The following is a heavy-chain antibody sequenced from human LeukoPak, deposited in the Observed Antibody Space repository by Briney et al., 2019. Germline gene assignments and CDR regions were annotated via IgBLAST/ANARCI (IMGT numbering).Heavy chain of an antibody. J-gene: IGHJ4*02. D-gene: IGHD5-18*01. CDR1: GCSISSSNW. Sequence: PSETLSLTCAVSGCSISSSNWWSWVRQPPGKGLELIGEIDPSGSTNYNPSLKSRLTISVYTSKNQFSLKLSSVTAADTAVYYRARASPIQPYYFDYWGQGTLVTVSS. V-gene: IGHV4-4*02. CDR3: ARASPIQPYYFDY. CDR2: IDPSGST.